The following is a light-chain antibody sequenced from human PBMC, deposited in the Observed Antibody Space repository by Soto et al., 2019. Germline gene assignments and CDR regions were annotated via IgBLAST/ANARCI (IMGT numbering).Light chain of an antibody. CDR2: GAS. J-gene: IGKJ1*01. CDR3: QHSGDFRWT. Sequence: EVVMTQSPANLSVSPWVGATLSCWASQPVSDKLAWYQQKPGQAPRLLIYGASSRATGIPDRFSGRGFGTDFTLTISRLEPEDFAVYYCQHSGDFRWTFGQGTKVDIK. V-gene: IGKV3D-15*01. CDR1: QPVSDK.